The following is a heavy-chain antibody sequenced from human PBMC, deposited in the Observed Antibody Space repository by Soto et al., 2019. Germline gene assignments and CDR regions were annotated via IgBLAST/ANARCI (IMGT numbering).Heavy chain of an antibody. V-gene: IGHV1-3*01. J-gene: IGHJ4*02. Sequence: QVQLVQSGAEVKKPGASVKVSCKASGYTFTSYAMHWVRQAPGQRLEWMGWINAGNGNTKYSQKFQGRVTITRDTSASTAYMELSSLRSEDTAVYYCARVGRGFDYGDPYDYWGQGTLVTVSS. D-gene: IGHD4-17*01. CDR2: INAGNGNT. CDR1: GYTFTSYA. CDR3: ARVGRGFDYGDPYDY.